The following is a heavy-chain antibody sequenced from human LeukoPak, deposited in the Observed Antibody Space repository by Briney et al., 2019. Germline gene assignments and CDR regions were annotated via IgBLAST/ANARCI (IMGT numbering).Heavy chain of an antibody. Sequence: GASVKVSCTASGYTFTSYDINWVRQATGQGLEWMGWMNPNSGNTGYAQKFQGRVTMTRNTSISTAYMELSSLRSEDTAVYYCARDHVGYMTQVWFDPWGQGTLVTVSS. V-gene: IGHV1-8*01. CDR3: ARDHVGYMTQVWFDP. J-gene: IGHJ5*02. CDR1: GYTFTSYD. D-gene: IGHD1-1*01. CDR2: MNPNSGNT.